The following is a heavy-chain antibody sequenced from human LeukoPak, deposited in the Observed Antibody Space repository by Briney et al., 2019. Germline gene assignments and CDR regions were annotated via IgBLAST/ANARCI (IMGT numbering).Heavy chain of an antibody. V-gene: IGHV3-21*01. CDR3: AVLGLDGCNAFDY. CDR2: ISSSSSYI. J-gene: IGHJ4*02. D-gene: IGHD5-24*01. Sequence: GGSLRLSCAASGFTFSSYSMNWVRQAPGKGLEWVSSISSSSSYIYYADSVKGQFTISRDNAKNSLYLQMNSLRAEDMAVYYCAVLGLDGCNAFDYWGQGTLVTVSA. CDR1: GFTFSSYS.